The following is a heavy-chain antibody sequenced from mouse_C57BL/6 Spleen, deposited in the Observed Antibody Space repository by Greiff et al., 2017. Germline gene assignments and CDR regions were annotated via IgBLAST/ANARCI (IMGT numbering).Heavy chain of an antibody. CDR3: ARHGNFDY. D-gene: IGHD1-1*01. Sequence: EVKLVESEGGLVQPGSSMKLSCTASGFTFSDYYMAWVRQVPEKGLEWVANINYDGSSTYYLDSLKSRFIISRDNAKNILYLQMSSLKSEDTATYYCARHGNFDYWGQGTTLTVSS. J-gene: IGHJ2*01. V-gene: IGHV5-16*01. CDR2: INYDGSST. CDR1: GFTFSDYY.